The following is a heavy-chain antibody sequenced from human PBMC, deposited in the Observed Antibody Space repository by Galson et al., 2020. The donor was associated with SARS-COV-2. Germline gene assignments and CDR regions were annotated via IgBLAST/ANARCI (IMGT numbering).Heavy chain of an antibody. CDR1: GYTFTSYG. D-gene: IGHD3-22*01. CDR2: ISAYNGNT. CDR3: ARGVGYYYDSSGYYYEFDY. Sequence: ASVTVSCKASGYTFTSYGISWVRQAPGQGLEWMGWISAYNGNTNYAQTLQGRVTMTTDTSTSTAYMELRSLRSDDTAVYYCARGVGYYYDSSGYYYEFDYWGQGTLVTVSS. V-gene: IGHV1-18*01. J-gene: IGHJ4*02.